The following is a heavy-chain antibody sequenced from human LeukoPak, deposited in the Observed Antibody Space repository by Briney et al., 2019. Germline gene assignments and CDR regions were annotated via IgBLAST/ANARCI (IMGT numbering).Heavy chain of an antibody. CDR1: GFTFSSYA. D-gene: IGHD3-3*01. V-gene: IGHV3-23*01. CDR3: ASEGYDFWSGTTSYYYYMDV. CDR2: ISGSGGST. J-gene: IGHJ6*03. Sequence: GGSLRLSCAASGFTFSSYAMSWVRQAPGKGLEWVSAISGSGGSTYYADSVKGRFTISRDNSKNTLYLQMNSLRAEDTAVYYCASEGYDFWSGTTSYYYYMDVWGKGTTVTVSS.